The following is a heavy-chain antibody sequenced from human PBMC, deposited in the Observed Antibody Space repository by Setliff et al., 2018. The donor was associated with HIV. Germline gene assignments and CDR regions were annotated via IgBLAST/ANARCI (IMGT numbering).Heavy chain of an antibody. CDR1: GGTFSTYV. V-gene: IGHV1-46*01. D-gene: IGHD1-26*01. Sequence: ASVKVSCKTSGGTFSTYVITWVRQAPGQGLEWVGLMYTSGGGAKYAQKFQGRVTMTRDTSTRTVYMELSSLRSEDTAVYYCARVEGATATLTDWGQGTLVTVLL. CDR2: MYTSGGGA. J-gene: IGHJ4*02. CDR3: ARVEGATATLTD.